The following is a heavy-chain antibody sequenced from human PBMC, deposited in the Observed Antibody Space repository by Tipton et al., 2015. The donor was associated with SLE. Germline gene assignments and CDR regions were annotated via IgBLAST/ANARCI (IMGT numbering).Heavy chain of an antibody. CDR1: GGSISSSSYY. J-gene: IGHJ4*02. CDR2: IYYSGST. Sequence: TLSLTCTVSGGSISSSSYYWGWIRQPPGKGLEWIGSIYYSGSTYYNPSLKSRVTISVDTSKNQFSLKLSPVTAADTAVYYCARQTPGSPPGYWGQGTLVTVSS. CDR3: ARQTPGSPPGY. D-gene: IGHD1-26*01. V-gene: IGHV4-39*01.